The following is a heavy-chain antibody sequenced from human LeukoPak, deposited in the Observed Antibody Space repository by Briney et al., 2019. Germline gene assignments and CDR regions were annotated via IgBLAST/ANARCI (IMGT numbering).Heavy chain of an antibody. V-gene: IGHV3-23*01. CDR2: ITSSGAAT. D-gene: IGHD3-22*01. Sequence: QSGGSLRLSCAASGFTFSSYAMSWVRQAPGKGLEWVSSITSSGAATYYADSVKGRFTISRDNSDNTLYLQMNSLRAEDTAVCYCAKDRPNYYGSNGHYYKLNGNCWGQGTLVTVSS. J-gene: IGHJ4*02. CDR1: GFTFSSYA. CDR3: AKDRPNYYGSNGHYYKLNGNC.